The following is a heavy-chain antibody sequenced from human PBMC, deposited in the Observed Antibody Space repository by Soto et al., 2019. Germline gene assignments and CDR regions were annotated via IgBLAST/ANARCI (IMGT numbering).Heavy chain of an antibody. J-gene: IGHJ3*02. CDR1: GGTFSSYT. V-gene: IGHV1-69*04. CDR2: IIPILGIA. CDR3: ARDDSNCSSTSCYRDAFDI. Sequence: SVKVSCKASGGTFSSYTISWVRQAPGQGLEWMGRIIPILGIANYAQKFQGRVTITADKSTSTAYMELSSLRSEDTAVYYCARDDSNCSSTSCYRDAFDIWGQGTMVTVS. D-gene: IGHD2-2*01.